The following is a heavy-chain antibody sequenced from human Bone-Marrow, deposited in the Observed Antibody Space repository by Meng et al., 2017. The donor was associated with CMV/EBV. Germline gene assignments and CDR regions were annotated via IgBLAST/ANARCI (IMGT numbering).Heavy chain of an antibody. CDR2: IYPGDSDT. J-gene: IGHJ6*02. V-gene: IGHV5-51*01. D-gene: IGHD3-22*01. Sequence: GGSLRLSCKGSGYSFTSYWIGWVRQMPGKGLEWMGIIYPGDSDTRYSPSFQGQVTISADKSISTAYLQWSSLKASDTAMYYCARQRYYYDSSGDDYYYYGMDVWGQGTTVTFSS. CDR3: ARQRYYYDSSGDDYYYYGMDV. CDR1: GYSFTSYW.